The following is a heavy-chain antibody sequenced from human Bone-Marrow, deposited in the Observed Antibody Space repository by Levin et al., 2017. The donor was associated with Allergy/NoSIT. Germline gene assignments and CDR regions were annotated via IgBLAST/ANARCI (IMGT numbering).Heavy chain of an antibody. V-gene: IGHV3-30*18. Sequence: LSLTCEASRSSFSYFAMHWVRQAPGKGLEWVAVISDDGSNKYYGDSVKGRFTISRDNSKNTMFLQMTSLRVEDTAVYYCAKGGDYFQEWGQGTQVTVSS. CDR2: ISDDGSNK. CDR3: AKGGDYFQE. J-gene: IGHJ1*01. CDR1: RSSFSYFA.